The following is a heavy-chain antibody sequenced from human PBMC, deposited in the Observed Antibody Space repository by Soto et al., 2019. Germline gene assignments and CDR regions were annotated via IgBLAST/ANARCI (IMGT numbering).Heavy chain of an antibody. J-gene: IGHJ4*02. D-gene: IGHD6-13*01. CDR3: ARGRYSSSWHQRGYFDY. CDR1: GDSVSSNSAA. V-gene: IGHV6-1*01. CDR2: TYYRSKWYN. Sequence: QVQLQQSGPGLVKPSQTLSLTCAISGDSVSSNSAAWNWIRQSPSRGLEWLGRTYYRSKWYNDYXXXVKSRITINPXXSXNXSSLQLNSVTPEDTAVYYCARGRYSSSWHQRGYFDYWGQGTLVTVSS.